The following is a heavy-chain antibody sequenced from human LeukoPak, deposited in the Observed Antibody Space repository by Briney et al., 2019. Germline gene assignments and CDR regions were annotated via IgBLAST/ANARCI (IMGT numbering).Heavy chain of an antibody. J-gene: IGHJ4*02. CDR1: GYTLTELS. D-gene: IGHD1-26*01. CDR3: ATVTSKWELPLIDY. CDR2: FDPEDGET. V-gene: IGHV1-24*01. Sequence: ASVKVSCKVSGYTLTELSMHWVRQAPGKGLEWMGGFDPEDGETIYAQKFQGRVTMTEDTSTDTAYMELSSLRSEDTAVYYCATVTSKWELPLIDYWGQGTLVTVSS.